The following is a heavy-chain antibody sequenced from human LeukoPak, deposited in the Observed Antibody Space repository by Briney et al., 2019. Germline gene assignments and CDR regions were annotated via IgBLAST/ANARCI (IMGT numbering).Heavy chain of an antibody. D-gene: IGHD2-2*01. CDR3: ARYCSSTSCYSRNDY. J-gene: IGHJ4*02. V-gene: IGHV1-2*02. CDR1: GYTFTGYY. CDR2: INPNSGGT. Sequence: ASVKVSCKASGYTFTGYYMHWVRQAPGQGLEWMGWINPNSGGTNYAQKFQGRVTMTRDTSISTAYMELGRLRSDDTAVYYCARYCSSTSCYSRNDYWGQGTLVTVSS.